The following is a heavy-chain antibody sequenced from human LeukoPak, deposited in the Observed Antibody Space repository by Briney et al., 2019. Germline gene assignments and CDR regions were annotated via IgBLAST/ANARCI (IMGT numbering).Heavy chain of an antibody. CDR3: ARDRRVSGFDY. CDR1: GFTSNDYY. CDR2: ISSSSSYT. V-gene: IGHV3-11*05. J-gene: IGHJ4*02. Sequence: GGSLRLSCAASGFTSNDYYMSWIRQAPGKGLEWISYISSSSSYTNYADSVKGRFTISRDNAKNSLYLQMNSLRAEDTAVYYCARDRRVSGFDYWGQGTLVTVSS.